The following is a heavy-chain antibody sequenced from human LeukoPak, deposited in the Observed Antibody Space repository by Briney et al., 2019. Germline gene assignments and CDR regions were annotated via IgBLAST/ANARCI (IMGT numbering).Heavy chain of an antibody. CDR2: ISGSGGSK. CDR1: GFTFSSYA. D-gene: IGHD6-19*01. J-gene: IGHJ4*02. Sequence: GGSLRLSCAASGFTFSSYAMSWVRQAPEKGLEWVSSISGSGGSKWFADSVKGRFTISRDNSENTLYLQMNRLRAEDTALYYCAKESSVAGAGILDYWGQGTLVTVSS. CDR3: AKESSVAGAGILDY. V-gene: IGHV3-23*01.